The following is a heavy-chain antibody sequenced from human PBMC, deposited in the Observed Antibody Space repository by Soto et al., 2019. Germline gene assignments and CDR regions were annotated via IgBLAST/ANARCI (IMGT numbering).Heavy chain of an antibody. D-gene: IGHD3-22*01. CDR2: IIPIFGTA. V-gene: IGHV1-69*13. J-gene: IGHJ3*02. CDR3: ARDDYYDSSGPGLDAFDI. Sequence: ASVKVSCKASGGTFSSYAISWVRQAPGQGLEWMGGIIPIFGTANYAQKFQGRVTITADESTSTAYMELSSLRSEDTAVYYCARDDYYDSSGPGLDAFDIWGQGTMVTVSS. CDR1: GGTFSSYA.